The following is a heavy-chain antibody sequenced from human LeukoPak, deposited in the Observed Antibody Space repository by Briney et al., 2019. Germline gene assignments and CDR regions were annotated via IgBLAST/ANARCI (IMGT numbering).Heavy chain of an antibody. V-gene: IGHV4-39*07. D-gene: IGHD6-13*01. CDR2: IYYSGST. J-gene: IGHJ4*02. Sequence: PSETLSLTCTVSGGSISSSSYYWGWIRQPPGKGLEWIGSIYYSGSTYYNPSLKSRVTISVDTSKNQFSLKLSSVTAADTAVYYCARVFYRQLVPVSWGQGTLVTVSS. CDR3: ARVFYRQLVPVS. CDR1: GGSISSSSYY.